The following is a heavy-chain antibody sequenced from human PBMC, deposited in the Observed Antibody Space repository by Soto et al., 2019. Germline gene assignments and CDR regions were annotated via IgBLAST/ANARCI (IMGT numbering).Heavy chain of an antibody. CDR2: IYYSGST. V-gene: IGHV4-31*03. CDR3: ARSGIQVPAATFDY. CDR1: GGSISSGGYY. Sequence: SETLSLTCTVSGGSISSGGYYWSWIRQHPGKGLEWIGYIYYSGSTYYNPSLKSRVTISVDTSKNQFSLKLSSVTAADTAVYYCARSGIQVPAATFDYWGQGTLVTVSS. J-gene: IGHJ4*02. D-gene: IGHD2-2*01.